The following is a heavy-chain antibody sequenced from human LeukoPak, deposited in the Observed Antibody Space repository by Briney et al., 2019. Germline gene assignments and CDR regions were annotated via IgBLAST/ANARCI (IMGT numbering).Heavy chain of an antibody. Sequence: SETLSLTCTVSGGSISSSSYYWGWIRQPPGKGLEWIGSIYYSGSTYYNPSLKSRVTISVDTSKNQFSLKLSSVTAADTAVYYCASHDSGYGGYYMDVWGKGTTVTVSS. J-gene: IGHJ6*03. CDR1: GGSISSSSYY. V-gene: IGHV4-39*07. CDR3: ASHDSGYGGYYMDV. D-gene: IGHD5-12*01. CDR2: IYYSGST.